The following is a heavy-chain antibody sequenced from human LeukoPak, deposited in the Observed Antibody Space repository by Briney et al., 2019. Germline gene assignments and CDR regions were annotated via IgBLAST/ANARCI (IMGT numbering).Heavy chain of an antibody. D-gene: IGHD2-21*02. J-gene: IGHJ4*02. CDR2: IYASGNT. V-gene: IGHV4-4*07. CDR1: GGSISSYY. CDR3: ARQGVATAIDY. Sequence: SETLSLTCTVSGGSISSYYWSWIRQPAGKGLEWIGRIYASGNTNYNPSLKSRVTMSVDMSKNLFALKLSSVTAADTAVYYCARQGVATAIDYWGQGTLVTVSS.